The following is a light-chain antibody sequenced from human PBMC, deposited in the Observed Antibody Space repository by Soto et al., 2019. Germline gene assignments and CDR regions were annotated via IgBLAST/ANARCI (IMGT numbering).Light chain of an antibody. CDR2: DAS. Sequence: EIVLPQSPATLSLSPGERATLSCRASQSVSSYLAWYQQKPGQAPRLLIYDASNWATGIPARFSGSGSGTDFTLTISSLEPEDFAVYYCQQRSNWPPRFGQGTKLEIK. CDR1: QSVSSY. V-gene: IGKV3-11*01. J-gene: IGKJ2*03. CDR3: QQRSNWPPR.